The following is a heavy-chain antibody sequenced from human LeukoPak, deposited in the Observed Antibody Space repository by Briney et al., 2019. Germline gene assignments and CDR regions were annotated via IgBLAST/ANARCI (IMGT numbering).Heavy chain of an antibody. CDR3: APESLLWKGVAY. CDR1: GYTLNELS. J-gene: IGHJ4*02. CDR2: YDPEEGET. Sequence: ASVKVFCKVSGYTLNELSMHWVRQAPGKGLEWMGGYDPEEGETIYAQKFQGRVTMTEDTSTDTAYMELSSLRSEDTAVYFCAPESLLWKGVAYWGQGTLVTVSS. D-gene: IGHD3-10*01. V-gene: IGHV1-24*01.